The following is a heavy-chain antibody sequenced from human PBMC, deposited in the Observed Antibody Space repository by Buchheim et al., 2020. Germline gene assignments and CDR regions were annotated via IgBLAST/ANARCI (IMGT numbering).Heavy chain of an antibody. V-gene: IGHV3-53*01. CDR3: ASSTYYDFWSGYYSQQNYGMDV. Sequence: EVQLVESGGGLIQPGGSLRLSCAASGFTVSSNYMSWVRQAPGKGLEWVSVIYSGGSTYYADSVKGRFTISRDNSKNTLYRQMNSLRAEDTAVYYCASSTYYDFWSGYYSQQNYGMDVWGQGTT. D-gene: IGHD3-3*01. CDR2: IYSGGST. CDR1: GFTVSSNY. J-gene: IGHJ6*02.